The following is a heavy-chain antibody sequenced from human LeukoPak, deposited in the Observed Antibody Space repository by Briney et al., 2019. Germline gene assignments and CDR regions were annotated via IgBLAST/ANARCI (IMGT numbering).Heavy chain of an antibody. J-gene: IGHJ3*02. V-gene: IGHV1-18*01. Sequence: GASVKVSCKASGYTFTSYGISWVRQAPGQGLEWMGWISAYNGNTNYAQKLQGRVTMTTDTSTSTAYMELRSLRSDDTAVYYCARERRYYDSSGYYYEDNDAFDIWGQGTMVTVSS. CDR2: ISAYNGNT. D-gene: IGHD3-22*01. CDR3: ARERRYYDSSGYYYEDNDAFDI. CDR1: GYTFTSYG.